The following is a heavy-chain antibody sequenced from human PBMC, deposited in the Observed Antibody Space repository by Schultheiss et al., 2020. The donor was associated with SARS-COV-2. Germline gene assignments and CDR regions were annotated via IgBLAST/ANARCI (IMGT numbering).Heavy chain of an antibody. CDR1: GFTFSSYA. V-gene: IGHV3-30*04. Sequence: GGSLRLSCAASGFTFSSYAMHWVRQAPGKGLEWVAVISYDGSNKYYADSVRGRFTISRDNSKTTLYLQMNSLRAEDTAVYYCAKDRNIEGVAEGLMDVWGQGTTVTVSS. D-gene: IGHD1-26*01. CDR3: AKDRNIEGVAEGLMDV. J-gene: IGHJ6*02. CDR2: ISYDGSNK.